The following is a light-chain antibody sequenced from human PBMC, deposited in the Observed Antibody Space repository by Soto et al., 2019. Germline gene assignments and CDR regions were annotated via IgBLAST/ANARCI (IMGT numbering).Light chain of an antibody. CDR1: QSISSW. CDR2: DAS. CDR3: QQADSFPLT. V-gene: IGKV1-5*01. Sequence: IHMTQSPSTLSASVGDRVTITCRASQSISSWLAWYQQKPGKAPKLLIYDASSLESGVPSRFSGSGSGTDFTLTINSLQPEDFATYYCQQADSFPLTFGGGTKWIS. J-gene: IGKJ4*01.